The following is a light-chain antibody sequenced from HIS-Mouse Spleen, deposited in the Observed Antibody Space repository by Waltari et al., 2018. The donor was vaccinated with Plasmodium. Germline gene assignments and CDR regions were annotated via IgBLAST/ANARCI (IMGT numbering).Light chain of an antibody. J-gene: IGLJ2*01. CDR3: SSYTSSSTLV. CDR2: DVS. V-gene: IGLV2-14*03. CDR1: SSDVGGSNY. Sequence: QSALTPPASVSGPPGPSIPISCPGTSSDVGGSNYVSWYQQHPGKAPKLMIYDVSNRPSGFSNRFSGSKSGNTASLTISGLQAEDEADYYCSSYTSSSTLVFGGGTKLTVL.